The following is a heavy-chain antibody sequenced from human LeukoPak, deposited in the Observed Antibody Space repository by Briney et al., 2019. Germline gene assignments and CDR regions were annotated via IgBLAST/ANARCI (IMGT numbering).Heavy chain of an antibody. CDR3: AKRGSVIRFILVGCHKEAYYFDS. J-gene: IGHJ4*02. CDR1: GFTFSRHW. Sequence: GGSLRLSCAASGFTFSRHWMHWVRQTPGRGLGWVSGIANDGRSSTSAASVKGRFTIFRDNPKNTLYVQMNSLSAEGTAVYCLAKRGSVIRFILVGCHKEAYYFDSWGQGALVTVSS. CDR2: IANDGRSS. V-gene: IGHV3-74*01. D-gene: IGHD3-16*01.